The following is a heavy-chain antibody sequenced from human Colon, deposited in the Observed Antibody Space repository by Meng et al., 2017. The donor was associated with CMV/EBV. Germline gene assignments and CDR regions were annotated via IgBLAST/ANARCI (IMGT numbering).Heavy chain of an antibody. CDR3: AREYCTAFTCSYNPHWFDP. D-gene: IGHD2-8*02. J-gene: IGHJ5*02. CDR1: GYTFTSYH. V-gene: IGHV1-46*01. CDR2: INPSDGGP. Sequence: ASVKVSCKASGYTFTSYHIHWVRQAPGQGLEWVGMINPSDGGPTYAQKFQGRVTMTRDTPTSTVYMDLSSLRSEDTALYFCAREYCTAFTCSYNPHWFDPWGQGTLVTVSS.